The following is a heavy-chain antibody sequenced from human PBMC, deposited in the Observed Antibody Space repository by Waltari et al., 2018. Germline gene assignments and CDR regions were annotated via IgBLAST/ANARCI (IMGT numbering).Heavy chain of an antibody. CDR3: AKANRYCSGGSCYGLIYYMDV. D-gene: IGHD2-15*01. CDR1: GFTFDDYA. V-gene: IGHV3-43D*04. CDR2: ISWDGGST. J-gene: IGHJ6*03. Sequence: EVQLVESGGVVVQPGGSLRLSCAASGFTFDDYAMHWVRQAPGTGLEWVSLISWDGGSTYYADSVKGRFTISRDNSKNSLYLQMNSLRAEDTALYYCAKANRYCSGGSCYGLIYYMDVWGKGTTVTVSS.